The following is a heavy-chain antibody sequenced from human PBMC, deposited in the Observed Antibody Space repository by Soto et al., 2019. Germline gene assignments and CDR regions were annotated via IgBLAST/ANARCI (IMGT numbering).Heavy chain of an antibody. CDR2: ISYDGSNK. V-gene: IGHV3-30-3*01. Sequence: GGSLRLSCAASGFTSSSYAMHWVRQAPGKGLDWVAVISYDGSNKCYADSVSVRFTISRDNSKNTLYLRVNSLRAEESSVYYCARRPISGIAARVDYWGQGTLVTVAS. J-gene: IGHJ4*02. CDR1: GFTSSSYA. D-gene: IGHD6-6*01. CDR3: ARRPISGIAARVDY.